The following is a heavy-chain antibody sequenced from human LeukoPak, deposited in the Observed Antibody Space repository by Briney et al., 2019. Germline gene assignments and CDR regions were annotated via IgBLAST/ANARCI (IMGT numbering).Heavy chain of an antibody. CDR3: ARLPRGNSDFDY. D-gene: IGHD1-7*01. CDR2: IYFSGSP. V-gene: IGHV4-39*01. Sequence: SETLSLTCTVSGGSISSRAYFWGWIRQPPGKGLEWIGSIYFSGSPYYNPSLKSRVTILVDTSKKQFSLKLSSVTAADTAAYYCARLPRGNSDFDYWGQGTLVAVSS. CDR1: GGSISSRAYF. J-gene: IGHJ4*02.